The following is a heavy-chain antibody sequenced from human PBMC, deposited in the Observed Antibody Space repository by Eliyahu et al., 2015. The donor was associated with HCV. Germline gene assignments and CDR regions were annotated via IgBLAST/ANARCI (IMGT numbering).Heavy chain of an antibody. D-gene: IGHD6-19*01. Sequence: EVQLVESGGGLVQPGESLXLSCAASGFTFSGYWMQWVRQAPGKGLVWVSLIKSDGSTTIYADSVKGRFTISRDNAKNTLYLQMNSLRDEDTAVYYCAGGSGWLIDYWGHGALVTVSS. V-gene: IGHV3-74*01. CDR2: IKSDGSTT. CDR1: GFTFSGYW. J-gene: IGHJ4*01. CDR3: AGGSGWLIDY.